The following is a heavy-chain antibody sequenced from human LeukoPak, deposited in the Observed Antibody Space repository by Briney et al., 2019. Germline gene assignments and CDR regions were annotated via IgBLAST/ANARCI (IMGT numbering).Heavy chain of an antibody. D-gene: IGHD3-16*01. CDR1: GGSISSYY. Sequence: KSSETLSLTCTASGGSISSYYWSWIRQPPGKGLEWIGYIYYSGTTNYNPSLETRVTISVDTSKNQFSLRLSSVTAADTAAYYCARVTWGGYYYYMDVWGKGTTVTVSS. CDR2: IYYSGTT. CDR3: ARVTWGGYYYYMDV. J-gene: IGHJ6*03. V-gene: IGHV4-59*01.